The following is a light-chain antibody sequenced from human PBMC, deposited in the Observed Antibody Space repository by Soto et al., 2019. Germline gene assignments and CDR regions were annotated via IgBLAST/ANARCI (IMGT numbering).Light chain of an antibody. CDR1: SSDVGSYNY. CDR2: DVN. J-gene: IGLJ2*01. V-gene: IGLV2-14*01. Sequence: QSALTQPASVSGSPGQSITISCTGTSSDVGSYNYVFWYQQHPGKAPKLMIYDVNNRPSGVSNRFSGSKSDNTASLTISGLQAEDEADYYCSSYTSSATVIFGGGTQLTVL. CDR3: SSYTSSATVI.